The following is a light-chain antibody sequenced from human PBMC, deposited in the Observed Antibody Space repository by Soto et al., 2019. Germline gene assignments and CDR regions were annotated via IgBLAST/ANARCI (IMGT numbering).Light chain of an antibody. CDR3: CSLTPSHTYV. V-gene: IGLV2-14*03. Sequence: QSALTQPASVSGSPGQSITISCTGTSSDIGHYDYVSWYQQHPGKAPKLMIFHVTYRPSGVSNRYSGSKSGNSASLTISGLQADDEADYYCCSLTPSHTYVFGSGTKVTVL. CDR2: HVT. J-gene: IGLJ1*01. CDR1: SSDIGHYDY.